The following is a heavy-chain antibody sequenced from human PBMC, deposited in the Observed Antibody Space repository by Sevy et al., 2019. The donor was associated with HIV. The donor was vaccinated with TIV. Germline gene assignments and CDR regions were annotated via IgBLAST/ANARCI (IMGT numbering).Heavy chain of an antibody. CDR2: IYPGDSDT. J-gene: IGHJ5*02. V-gene: IGHV5-51*01. Sequence: GESLKISCKGSGYSFTSYWIGWVRQMPGKGLEWMGIIYPGDSDTRYRPSFQGQVTISADKSISTAYLQWSSLKASDTAMYYCARRGYGYHGNNWFDPWGQGTLVTVSS. D-gene: IGHD5-12*01. CDR1: GYSFTSYW. CDR3: ARRGYGYHGNNWFDP.